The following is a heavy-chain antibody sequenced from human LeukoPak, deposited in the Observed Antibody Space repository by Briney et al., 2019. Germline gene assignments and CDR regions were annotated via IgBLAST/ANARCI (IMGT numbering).Heavy chain of an antibody. D-gene: IGHD3-3*01. CDR3: ARDGGPNYDFWSGYYPNWFDP. CDR2: ISSSSSTI. J-gene: IGHJ5*02. Sequence: GGSLRLSCAASGVTFRSYSMNWVRQAPGKGLEWVSYISSSSSTIYYADSVKGRFTISRDNAKSSLYLQMNSLRAEDTAVYYCARDGGPNYDFWSGYYPNWFDPWGQGTLVTVSS. CDR1: GVTFRSYS. V-gene: IGHV3-48*01.